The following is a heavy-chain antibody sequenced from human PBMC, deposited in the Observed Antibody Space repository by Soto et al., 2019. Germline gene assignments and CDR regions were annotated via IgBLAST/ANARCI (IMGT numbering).Heavy chain of an antibody. J-gene: IGHJ4*02. V-gene: IGHV4-34*01. Sequence: PSETLSLTCAVYGGSFSGYYWSWIRQPPGKGLEWIGEINHSGSTNYNPSLKSRVTISVDTSKNQFSLKLSSVTAADTAVYYCNLKEYDSSGPNFDYWGQGTLVTVSS. D-gene: IGHD3-22*01. CDR3: NLKEYDSSGPNFDY. CDR2: INHSGST. CDR1: GGSFSGYY.